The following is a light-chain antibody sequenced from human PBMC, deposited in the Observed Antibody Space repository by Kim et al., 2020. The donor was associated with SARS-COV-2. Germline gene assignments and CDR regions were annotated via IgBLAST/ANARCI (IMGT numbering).Light chain of an antibody. V-gene: IGLV3-1*01. CDR2: QDN. CDR1: KLGEKY. J-gene: IGLJ2*01. Sequence: SYELTQPPSLSVSPGQTATITCSAEKLGEKYASWYQQRPGQSPILVIFQDNKRPSGIPERFSGSNSGNTATLTISGTQPMDEADYYCQAWDSSTVVFGGG. CDR3: QAWDSSTVV.